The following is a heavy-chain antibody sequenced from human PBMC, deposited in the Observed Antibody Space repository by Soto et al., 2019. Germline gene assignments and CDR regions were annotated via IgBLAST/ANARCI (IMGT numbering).Heavy chain of an antibody. Sequence: PGESLKISCKGSGYSFTSYWIGWVRQMPGKGLEWMGIIYPGDSDTRCSPSFQGQVTISADKSISTAYLQWSSLKASDTAMYYCARTLTSSGWYVDAFDIWGQGTMVTVSS. V-gene: IGHV5-51*01. CDR3: ARTLTSSGWYVDAFDI. CDR2: IYPGDSDT. D-gene: IGHD6-19*01. CDR1: GYSFTSYW. J-gene: IGHJ3*02.